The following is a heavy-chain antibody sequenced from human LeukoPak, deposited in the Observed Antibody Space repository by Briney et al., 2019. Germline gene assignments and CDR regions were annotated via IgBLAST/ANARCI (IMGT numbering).Heavy chain of an antibody. CDR3: AREYTGIAEYYFDY. Sequence: SETLSLTCAVSGGSISSYYWSWIRQPAGKGLEWIGRIYTSGSTNYNPSLKSRVTMSVDTSKNQFSLKLSSVTAADTAVYYCAREYTGIAEYYFDYWGQGTLVTVSS. CDR2: IYTSGST. V-gene: IGHV4-4*07. D-gene: IGHD6-13*01. J-gene: IGHJ4*02. CDR1: GGSISSYY.